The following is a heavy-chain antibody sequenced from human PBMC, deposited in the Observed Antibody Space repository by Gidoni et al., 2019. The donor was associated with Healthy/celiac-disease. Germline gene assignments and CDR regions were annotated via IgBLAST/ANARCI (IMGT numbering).Heavy chain of an antibody. Sequence: QVQLQQWGAGLLKPSETLSLTCAVYGGTFSGYYWSWSRQPPGKGLEWIGEINHSGSTNYNPSLKSRVTISVDTSKNQFSLKLSSVTAADTAVYYCARVKIGRVAAAGTGGWFDPWGQGTLVTVSS. CDR1: GGTFSGYY. CDR2: INHSGST. CDR3: ARVKIGRVAAAGTGGWFDP. D-gene: IGHD6-13*01. V-gene: IGHV4-34*01. J-gene: IGHJ5*02.